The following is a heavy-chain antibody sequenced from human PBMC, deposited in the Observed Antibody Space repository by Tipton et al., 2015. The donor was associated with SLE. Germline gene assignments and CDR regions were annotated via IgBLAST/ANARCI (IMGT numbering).Heavy chain of an antibody. CDR3: ARLGYSSGWGYFDL. Sequence: SLRLSCAASGFTFSDYYMSWIRQAPGKGLEWVSYISSSSSYTNYADSVKGRFTISRDNAKNSLYLQMNSLRAEDTAVYCCARLGYSSGWGYFDLWGRGTLVTVSS. V-gene: IGHV3-11*03. CDR2: ISSSSSYT. J-gene: IGHJ2*01. CDR1: GFTFSDYY. D-gene: IGHD6-19*01.